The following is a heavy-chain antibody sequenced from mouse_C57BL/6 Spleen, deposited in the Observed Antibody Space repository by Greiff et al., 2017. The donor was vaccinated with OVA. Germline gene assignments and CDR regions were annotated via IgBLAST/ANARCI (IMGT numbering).Heavy chain of an antibody. D-gene: IGHD2-1*01. CDR3: ARWANYLYYFDY. Sequence: EVKLMESGGGLVQPGGSLSLSCAASGFTFTDYYMSWVRQPPGKALEWLGFIRNKANGYTTEYSASVKGRFTISRDNSQSILYLQMNALRAEDSATYYCARWANYLYYFDYWGQGTTLTVSS. CDR2: IRNKANGYTT. J-gene: IGHJ2*01. V-gene: IGHV7-3*01. CDR1: GFTFTDYY.